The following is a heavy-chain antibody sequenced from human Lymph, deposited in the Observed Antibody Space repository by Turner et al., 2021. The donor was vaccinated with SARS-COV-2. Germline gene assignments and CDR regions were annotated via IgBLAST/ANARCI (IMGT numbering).Heavy chain of an antibody. J-gene: IGHJ4*01. V-gene: IGHV1-46*01. CDR3: AIVGPGGLDY. D-gene: IGHD2-15*01. Sequence: QVQLVQSGAEVKKLGASVKVSCKASGYTCTSYYMHWVRQAPGQGREWMGIINPSGDSTSYAQKCQGRVTMTRDTSTSTVYMDLSSMRSEDTAVYYCAIVGPGGLDYWGQGTPVTVSS. CDR2: INPSGDST. CDR1: GYTCTSYY.